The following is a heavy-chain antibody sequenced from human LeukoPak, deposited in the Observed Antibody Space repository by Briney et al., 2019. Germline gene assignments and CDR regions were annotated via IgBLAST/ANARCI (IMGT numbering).Heavy chain of an antibody. J-gene: IGHJ3*02. CDR1: GGSISSYY. CDR2: IYYSGST. CDR3: ARGRVGSRAFDI. V-gene: IGHV4-59*12. D-gene: IGHD1-26*01. Sequence: SETLSLTCTVSGGSISSYYWSWIRQPPGKGLEWIGYIYYSGSTNYNPSLKSRVTISVDTSKNQFSLKLSSVTAADTAVYYCARGRVGSRAFDIWGQGTMVTVSS.